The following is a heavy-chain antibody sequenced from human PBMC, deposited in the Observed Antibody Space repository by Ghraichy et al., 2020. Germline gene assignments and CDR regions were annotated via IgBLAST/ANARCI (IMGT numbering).Heavy chain of an antibody. CDR3: ASTMSSYCSSTSCYGGY. V-gene: IGHV3-23*01. D-gene: IGHD2-2*01. CDR2: ISGSGGST. CDR1: GFTFSSYA. J-gene: IGHJ4*02. Sequence: GGSLRLSCAASGFTFSSYAMSWVRQAPGKGLEWVSAISGSGGSTYYADSVKGRFTISRENSKNTLNLQMNSLRAEDTAVYYCASTMSSYCSSTSCYGGYWGQGTLVTVSS.